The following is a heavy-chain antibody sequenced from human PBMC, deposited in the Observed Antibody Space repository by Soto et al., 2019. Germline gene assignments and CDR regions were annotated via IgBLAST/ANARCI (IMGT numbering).Heavy chain of an antibody. D-gene: IGHD3-9*01. V-gene: IGHV1-18*01. CDR3: ARDRPYYDILTHFDY. CDR1: GYTFTSYG. J-gene: IGHJ4*02. Sequence: ASVKVSCKASGYTFTSYGISWVRQAPGQGLEWMGWISAYNGNTNYAQKLQGRVTMTTDTSTSTAYMELRSLRSDDTAAYYCARDRPYYDILTHFDYWGQGTLVTVSS. CDR2: ISAYNGNT.